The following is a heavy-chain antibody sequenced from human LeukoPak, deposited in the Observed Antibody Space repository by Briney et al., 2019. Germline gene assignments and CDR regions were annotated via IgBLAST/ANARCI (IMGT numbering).Heavy chain of an antibody. V-gene: IGHV4-34*01. Sequence: PSETLSLTCAVYGGSFSGYYWSWIRQPPGKGLEWIGEINHSGSTNYNPSLKSRVTISVDTSKNQFSLKLSSVTAADTAVYYCARLGWLQLDYWGQGTLVTVSS. J-gene: IGHJ4*02. CDR2: INHSGST. CDR3: ARLGWLQLDY. D-gene: IGHD5-24*01. CDR1: GGSFSGYY.